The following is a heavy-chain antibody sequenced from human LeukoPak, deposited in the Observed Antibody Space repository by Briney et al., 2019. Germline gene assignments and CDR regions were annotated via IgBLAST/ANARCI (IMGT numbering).Heavy chain of an antibody. CDR3: ARGGYYYDSSGPLSY. CDR1: GFTFSTYW. CDR2: IKQDGSEK. V-gene: IGHV3-7*01. D-gene: IGHD3-22*01. Sequence: GGSLRLSCAASGFTFSTYWMSWVRQAPGKGLEWVANIKQDGSEKYYVDSVKGRFTISRDNAKNSLYLQMNSLRAEDTAVYYCARGGYYYDSSGPLSYWGQGTLVTVSS. J-gene: IGHJ4*02.